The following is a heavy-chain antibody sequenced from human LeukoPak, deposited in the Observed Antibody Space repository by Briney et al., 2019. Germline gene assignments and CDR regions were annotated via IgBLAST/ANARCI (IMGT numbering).Heavy chain of an antibody. D-gene: IGHD2-2*01. J-gene: IGHJ4*02. CDR2: INTNTGNP. Sequence: ASVKVSCKASGYTFTSYAMNWVRQAPGQGLEWMGWINTNTGNPTYAQGFTGRFVFSLDTSVSTAYLQISSLKAEDTAVYYCARHYCSSTSCYHEVDYRGQGTLVTVSS. V-gene: IGHV7-4-1*02. CDR1: GYTFTSYA. CDR3: ARHYCSSTSCYHEVDY.